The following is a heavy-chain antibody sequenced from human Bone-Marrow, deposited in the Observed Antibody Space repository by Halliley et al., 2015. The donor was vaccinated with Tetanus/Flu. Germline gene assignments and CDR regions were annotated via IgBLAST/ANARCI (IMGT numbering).Heavy chain of an antibody. CDR2: IEYGGSA. D-gene: IGHD6-19*01. CDR1: GGSVSAYY. V-gene: IGHV4-59*08. Sequence: TLSLTCTVSGGSVSAYYLSWLRRPPGKRLEWIGYIEYGGSAKYSESLNSRVSMSGDRPKNQFSLNLNSVTAADTAVYFCAEMDRIGAVNEYYFNTWGRGTLVTVSS. J-gene: IGHJ4*02. CDR3: AEMDRIGAVNEYYFNT.